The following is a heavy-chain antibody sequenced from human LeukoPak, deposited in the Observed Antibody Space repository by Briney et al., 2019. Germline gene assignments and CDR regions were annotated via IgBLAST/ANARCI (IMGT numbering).Heavy chain of an antibody. Sequence: GGSLRLSCAASGFTFSSYWMHWVRQAPGKGLVWVSRINSDGSSTSYADSVKGRFTISRNNSKNTLDLQMNSLRAEDTAVYFCARPTSGQSFDIWGQGTMVTVSS. CDR3: ARPTSGQSFDI. V-gene: IGHV3-74*01. J-gene: IGHJ3*02. D-gene: IGHD6-19*01. CDR2: INSDGSST. CDR1: GFTFSSYW.